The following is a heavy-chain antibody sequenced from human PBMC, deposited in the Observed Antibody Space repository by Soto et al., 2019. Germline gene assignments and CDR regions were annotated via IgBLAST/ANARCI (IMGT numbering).Heavy chain of an antibody. CDR2: ISSNGVGT. D-gene: IGHD6-6*01. CDR3: ARRARPDFYYMDV. V-gene: IGHV3-64*01. Sequence: EVQLAESGGGLAQPGGSLRLSCAASGFTRSGYAMDWVRQAPGKGLEYVSGISSNGVGTYYANSVQGRFTISRDNSKNTVYLQMGILRPEDMAVYYCARRARPDFYYMDVWGKGTTVTVS. CDR1: GFTRSGYA. J-gene: IGHJ6*03.